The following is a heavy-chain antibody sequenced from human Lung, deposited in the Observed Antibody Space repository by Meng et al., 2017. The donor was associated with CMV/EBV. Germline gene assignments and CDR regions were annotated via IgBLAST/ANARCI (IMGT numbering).Heavy chain of an antibody. J-gene: IGHJ5*02. CDR2: ISASVNN. Sequence: QVQLQEAGPGLVKPSGTLSLSCNASGYSITSYYLSWIRQPAGKGLEWIGRISASVNNRCNPYHKRRVTMSVDTSKNQLSLKLSSVTAADTAVYYCARDFGSSWYPNWFDPWGQGTLVTVSS. V-gene: IGHV4-4*07. D-gene: IGHD6-13*01. CDR3: ARDFGSSWYPNWFDP. CDR1: GYSITSYY.